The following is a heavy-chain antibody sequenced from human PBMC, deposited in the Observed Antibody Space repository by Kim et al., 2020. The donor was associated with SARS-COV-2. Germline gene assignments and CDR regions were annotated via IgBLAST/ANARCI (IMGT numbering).Heavy chain of an antibody. CDR2: IYSGGST. V-gene: IGHV3-53*01. J-gene: IGHJ6*02. D-gene: IGHD3-16*02. Sequence: GGSLRLSCAASGFTVSSNYMSWVRQAPGKGLEWVSVIYSGGSTYYADSVKGRFTISRDNSKNTLYLQMNSLRAEDTAVYYCAREGFLGLRLGELSFAGPYYYYGMDVWGQGTTVTVSS. CDR1: GFTVSSNY. CDR3: AREGFLGLRLGELSFAGPYYYYGMDV.